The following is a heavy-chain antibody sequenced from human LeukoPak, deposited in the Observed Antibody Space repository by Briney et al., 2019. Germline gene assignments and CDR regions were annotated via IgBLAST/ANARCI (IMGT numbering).Heavy chain of an antibody. J-gene: IGHJ4*02. D-gene: IGHD3-22*01. CDR1: GYTFTSYY. V-gene: IGHV1-46*01. CDR3: ARDSVGYYDSSAYSALSD. Sequence: VKVSCKASGYTFTSYYMHWVRQAPGQGLEWMGIINPSGGSTSYAQKFQGRVTMTRDMSTSTVYMELSSLRSEDTAVYYCARDSVGYYDSSAYSALSDWGQGTLVTVSS. CDR2: INPSGGST.